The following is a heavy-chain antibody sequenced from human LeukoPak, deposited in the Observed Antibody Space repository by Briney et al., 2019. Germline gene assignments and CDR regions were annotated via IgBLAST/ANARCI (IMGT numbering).Heavy chain of an antibody. V-gene: IGHV4-31*03. J-gene: IGHJ3*02. Sequence: PSQTLSLTCIVSGGSISSGGYYWSWIRQHPGKGLEWIGYIYYSGSTYYNPSLKSRVTISVDTSKNQFSLKLSSVTAADTAVYYCARDVNDILTGPHAFDIWGQGTMVTVSS. CDR2: IYYSGST. CDR1: GGSISSGGYY. CDR3: ARDVNDILTGPHAFDI. D-gene: IGHD3-9*01.